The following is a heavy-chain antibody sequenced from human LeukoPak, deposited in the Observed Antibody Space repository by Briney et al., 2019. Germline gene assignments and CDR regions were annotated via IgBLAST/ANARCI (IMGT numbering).Heavy chain of an antibody. CDR3: TRALRLGELSSNYY. CDR1: GYTFTAYY. J-gene: IGHJ4*02. V-gene: IGHV1-2*02. Sequence: GASVKVSCKASGYTFTAYYMHWVRQAPGQGLEWMGWINPNGGGTDSAQKFQGRVTMTRDTSISTAHMELSRLRSDDTAVYYCTRALRLGELSSNYYWGQGTLVTVSS. CDR2: INPNGGGT. D-gene: IGHD3-16*02.